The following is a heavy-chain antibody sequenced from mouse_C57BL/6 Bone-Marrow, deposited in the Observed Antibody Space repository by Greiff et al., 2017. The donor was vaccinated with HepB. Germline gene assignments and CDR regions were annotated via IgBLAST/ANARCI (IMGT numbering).Heavy chain of an antibody. CDR1: GYTFTSYW. D-gene: IGHD2-1*01. CDR3: ARAPYGNYLYYFDD. CDR2: IYPSDSET. J-gene: IGHJ2*01. Sequence: QVQLQQPGAELVRPGSSVKLSCKASGYTFTSYWMDWVKQRPGQGLEWIGNIYPSDSETHYNQKFKDKATLTVDKSSSTAYMQLSSLTSEDSAVYYCARAPYGNYLYYFDDWGQGTTLTVSS. V-gene: IGHV1-61*01.